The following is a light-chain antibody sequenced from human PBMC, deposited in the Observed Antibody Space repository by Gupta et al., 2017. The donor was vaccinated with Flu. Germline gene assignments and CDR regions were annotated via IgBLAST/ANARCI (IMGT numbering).Light chain of an antibody. CDR2: DAS. Sequence: PATLSLSPGERATLSCRASQSVSRYLAWYQQKPGQAPRLLIYDASNRATGIPARFSGSGSGTEFTLTISSREPEDFAVYYCQQRSNWPITFGQGTRMEIK. V-gene: IGKV3-11*01. J-gene: IGKJ5*01. CDR1: QSVSRY. CDR3: QQRSNWPIT.